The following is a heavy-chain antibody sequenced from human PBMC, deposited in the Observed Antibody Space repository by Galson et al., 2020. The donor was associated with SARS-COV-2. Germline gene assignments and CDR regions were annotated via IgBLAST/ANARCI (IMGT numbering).Heavy chain of an antibody. J-gene: IGHJ6*02. V-gene: IGHV4-59*01. D-gene: IGHD4-17*01. CDR1: DVSMTSYY. CDR2: ISYSGST. CDR3: ARDPAPLDGENYYYGMDV. Sequence: ETSETLSLTCSVSDVSMTSYYWSWIRQPPGKGLEWIGYISYSGSTNYNPSLRSRVTILVDLSKNQFSLKLSSVTAADTAVYYCARDPAPLDGENYYYGMDVWGRGTTVTVSS.